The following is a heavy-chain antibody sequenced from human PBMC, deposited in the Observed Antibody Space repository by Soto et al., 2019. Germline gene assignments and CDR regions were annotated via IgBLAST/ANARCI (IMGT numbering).Heavy chain of an antibody. CDR2: IYYSGGT. J-gene: IGHJ4*02. CDR3: ATLWGQD. CDR1: GGSISSSSYY. V-gene: IGHV4-39*01. D-gene: IGHD3-10*01. Sequence: QLQLQESGPGLVKPSETLSLTCTVSGGSISSSSYYWGWIRQPPGKGLEWIGGIYYSGGTYYNPSLSSRVTISVDTAQNQFSLKLSSVTAADPAVYYCATLWGQDWGQGTLVTVSS.